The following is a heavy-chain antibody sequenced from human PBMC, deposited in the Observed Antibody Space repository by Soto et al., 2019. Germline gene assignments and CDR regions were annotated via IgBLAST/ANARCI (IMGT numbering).Heavy chain of an antibody. V-gene: IGHV3-23*01. D-gene: IGHD3-22*01. J-gene: IGHJ5*02. CDR2: ISGSGGST. CDR3: AKGTIVVVIPYNWFDP. CDR1: GFTFSSYA. Sequence: EVQLLESGGGLVQPGGSLRLSCAASGFTFSSYAMSWVRQAPGKGLEWVSAISGSGGSTYYADSVKGRFTISRDNSKNTLYLQMNSLRAEDTAVYYCAKGTIVVVIPYNWFDPWGQGNLVTVSS.